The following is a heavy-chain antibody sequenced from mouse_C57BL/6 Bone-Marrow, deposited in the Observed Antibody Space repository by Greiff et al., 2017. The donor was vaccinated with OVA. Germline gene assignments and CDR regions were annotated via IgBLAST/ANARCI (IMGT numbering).Heavy chain of an antibody. V-gene: IGHV5-6*01. CDR2: ISSGGSYT. J-gene: IGHJ3*01. Sequence: VQLKESGGDLVKPGGSLKLSCAASGFTFSSYGMSWVRQTPYKRLEWVATISSGGSYTYYPDSVKGRFTISRDNANNTRYLQMSSLKSEDTAMYYCARRRGQRYWGQGTLVTVSA. CDR3: ARRRGQRY. D-gene: IGHD3-3*01. CDR1: GFTFSSYG.